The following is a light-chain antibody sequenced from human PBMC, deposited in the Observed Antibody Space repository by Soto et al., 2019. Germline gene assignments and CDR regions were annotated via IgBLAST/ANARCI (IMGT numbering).Light chain of an antibody. Sequence: QSALTQPASVSGSPGQSITISCTGTSSDVGGYNYVSWYQQHPGKAPKLMIYDVSNRPSGVSNRFSGSKSGNTASLTISGLQAEDEADYYCNSYASGNNVVFGGGTQLPS. CDR3: NSYASGNNVV. V-gene: IGLV2-14*01. CDR1: SSDVGGYNY. CDR2: DVS. J-gene: IGLJ2*01.